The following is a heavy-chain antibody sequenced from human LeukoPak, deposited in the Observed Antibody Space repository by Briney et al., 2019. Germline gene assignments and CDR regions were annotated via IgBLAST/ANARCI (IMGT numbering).Heavy chain of an antibody. J-gene: IGHJ1*01. D-gene: IGHD6-13*01. CDR3: ATQQLVRFVLRFQH. Sequence: ASVNVSCKVSGYTLTELSMHWVRQAPGKGLAWMGRIYPEDGETNYAQQFQGRVTMTEDTSTNTDYMELSTQRFDDTAVCYCATQQLVRFVLRFQHWGQGTLVTVSS. CDR2: IYPEDGET. CDR1: GYTLTELS. V-gene: IGHV1-24*01.